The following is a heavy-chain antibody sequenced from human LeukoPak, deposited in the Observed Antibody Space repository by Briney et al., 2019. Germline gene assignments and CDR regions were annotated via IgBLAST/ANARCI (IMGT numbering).Heavy chain of an antibody. Sequence: GRSLRLSCVASGFSFYKFGMHWVRQAPGKGLEYVSSVSADESGKYYTKSVRGRFSISRDNSKNTMYLQLGNLRPDDMGIYYCASLDRSEIPWGPGTLVTVSS. CDR1: GFSFYKFG. J-gene: IGHJ5*02. D-gene: IGHD1-26*01. V-gene: IGHV3-64*01. CDR3: ASLDRSEIP. CDR2: VSADESGK.